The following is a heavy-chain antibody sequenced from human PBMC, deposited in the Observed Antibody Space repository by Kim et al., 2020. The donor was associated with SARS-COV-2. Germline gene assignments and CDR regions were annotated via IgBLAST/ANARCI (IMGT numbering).Heavy chain of an antibody. CDR2: IYYSGST. V-gene: IGHV4-59*13. Sequence: SETLSLTCTVSGGSISSYYWSWIRQPPGKGLEWIGYIYYSGSTNYNPSLKSRVTISVDTSKNQFSLKLSSVTAADTAVYYCARGDYSNSIPNWFDPWGQGTLVTVSS. J-gene: IGHJ5*02. D-gene: IGHD4-4*01. CDR3: ARGDYSNSIPNWFDP. CDR1: GGSISSYY.